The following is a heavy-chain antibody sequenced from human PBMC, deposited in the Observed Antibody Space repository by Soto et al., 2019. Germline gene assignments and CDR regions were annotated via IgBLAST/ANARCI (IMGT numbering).Heavy chain of an antibody. CDR2: IHSSGDET. J-gene: IGHJ6*02. D-gene: IGHD3-10*01. CDR3: AKHVAVRRAHYYYYYAMDV. Sequence: GGSLRLSCAASGFTFSHYAISWVRQAPGKGLEWVSVIHSSGDETYSADSVRGRFTISRDNSKNTLYLQMNNLRAEDTAIYYCAKHVAVRRAHYYYYYAMDVWGQGTKVTV. CDR1: GFTFSHYA. V-gene: IGHV3-23*01.